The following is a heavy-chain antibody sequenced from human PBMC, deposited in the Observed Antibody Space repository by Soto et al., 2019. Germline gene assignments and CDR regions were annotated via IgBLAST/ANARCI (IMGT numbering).Heavy chain of an antibody. CDR2: IYYSGST. Sequence: PSETLSLTCTVSGGSISSSSYYWGWIRQPPGKGLEWIGSIYYSGSTYYNPSLKSRVTISVDTSKNQFSLKLSSVTAADTAVYYCATTEGGDYLGWAFDIWGQGTMVTVSS. CDR1: GGSISSSSYY. D-gene: IGHD4-17*01. V-gene: IGHV4-39*01. CDR3: ATTEGGDYLGWAFDI. J-gene: IGHJ3*02.